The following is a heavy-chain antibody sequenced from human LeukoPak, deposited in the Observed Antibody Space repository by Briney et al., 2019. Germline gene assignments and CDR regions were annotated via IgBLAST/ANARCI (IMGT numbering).Heavy chain of an antibody. CDR1: GGSISSYQ. CDR2: IFISGST. CDR3: ARATHSGSLAPFDF. V-gene: IGHV4-4*07. J-gene: IGHJ4*02. Sequence: PSETLSLTCTASGGSISSYQWNWIRQPAGKGLEWIGRIFISGSTNYNPSLKSRVTMSVDTSKNQFSLKLSSVTAADTAVYYCARATHSGSLAPFDFWGQGTLVTVSS. D-gene: IGHD1-26*01.